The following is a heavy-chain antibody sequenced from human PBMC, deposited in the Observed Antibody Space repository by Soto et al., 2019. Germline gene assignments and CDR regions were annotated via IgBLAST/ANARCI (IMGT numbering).Heavy chain of an antibody. Sequence: ASVKVSCKASGYTFTGYYMHWVRQAPGQGLEWLGRINPKSGGTSTAQKFQGWVTMTTDTSTSTASMELTRLTSDDTAIYYCARGDSTDCSNGVCSFFYNHDMDVWGQGTTVTVSS. D-gene: IGHD2-8*01. V-gene: IGHV1-2*04. J-gene: IGHJ6*02. CDR2: INPKSGGT. CDR1: GYTFTGYY. CDR3: ARGDSTDCSNGVCSFFYNHDMDV.